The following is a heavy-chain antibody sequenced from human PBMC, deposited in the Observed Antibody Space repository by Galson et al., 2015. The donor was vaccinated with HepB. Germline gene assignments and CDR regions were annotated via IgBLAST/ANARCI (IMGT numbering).Heavy chain of an antibody. V-gene: IGHV1-18*01. CDR2: ISAYNGNT. D-gene: IGHD5-12*01. Sequence: SVKVSCKASGGTFSSYTISWVRQAPGQGLEWMGWISAYNGNTNYAQKLQGRVTMTTDTSTSTAYMELRSLRSDDTAVYYCARGTIVATMPLDYWGQGTLVTVSS. J-gene: IGHJ4*02. CDR1: GGTFSSYT. CDR3: ARGTIVATMPLDY.